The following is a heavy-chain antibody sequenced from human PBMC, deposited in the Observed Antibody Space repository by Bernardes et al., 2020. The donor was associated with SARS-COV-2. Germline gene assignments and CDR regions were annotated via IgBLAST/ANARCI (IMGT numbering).Heavy chain of an antibody. Sequence: SETLSLTCTVSGDSISTYYWTWIRQPPGEELEWIGYISSTGSTNYNPSLKSRVTMSLDTSQNQISLRLTSVTAADTAMYYCARSGTGNSRWGGPSAYNYYGMDVWGQGTTVTVSS. CDR3: ARSGTGNSRWGGPSAYNYYGMDV. CDR1: GDSISTYY. J-gene: IGHJ6*02. D-gene: IGHD1-26*01. V-gene: IGHV4-59*01. CDR2: ISSTGST.